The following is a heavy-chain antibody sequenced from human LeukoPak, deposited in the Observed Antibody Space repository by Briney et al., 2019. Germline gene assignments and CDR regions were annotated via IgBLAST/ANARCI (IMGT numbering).Heavy chain of an antibody. CDR3: AKELYYYYMDV. CDR1: GFTFSSYG. V-gene: IGHV3-33*06. J-gene: IGHJ6*03. Sequence: PGRSLRLSCAASGFTFSSYGMHWVRQAPGKGLEWVAVIWYDGSNKYYADSVKGRFTISRDNSKNTLYLQMNSLRAEDTAVYYCAKELYYYYMDVWGKGTTVTVSS. CDR2: IWYDGSNK.